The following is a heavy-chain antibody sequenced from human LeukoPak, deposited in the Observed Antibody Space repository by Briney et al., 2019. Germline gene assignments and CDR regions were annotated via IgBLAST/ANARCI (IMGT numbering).Heavy chain of an antibody. V-gene: IGHV3-23*01. CDR1: GFTFSSYA. D-gene: IGHD3-10*01. Sequence: PGGSLRLSCAASGFTFSSYAMSWVRQAPGKGLEWVSAISGSGGSTYYADSVKGRFTISRDNSKNTLYLQMNSLIAEDTAVYYCAKDEGATGWFGSPGNWFDPWGQGTLVTVSS. CDR2: ISGSGGST. CDR3: AKDEGATGWFGSPGNWFDP. J-gene: IGHJ5*02.